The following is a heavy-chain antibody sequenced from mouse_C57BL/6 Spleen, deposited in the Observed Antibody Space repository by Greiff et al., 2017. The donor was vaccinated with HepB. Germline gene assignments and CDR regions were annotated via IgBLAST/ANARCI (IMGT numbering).Heavy chain of an antibody. J-gene: IGHJ1*03. V-gene: IGHV5-16*01. CDR2: INYDGSST. Sequence: DVQLQESEGGLVQPGSSMKLSCTASGFTFSDYYMAWVRQVPEKGLEWVANINYDGSSTYYLDSLKSRFIISRDNAKNILYLQMSSLKSEDTATYYCARGRGTTVVAHWYFDVWGTGTTVTVSS. CDR1: GFTFSDYY. D-gene: IGHD1-1*01. CDR3: ARGRGTTVVAHWYFDV.